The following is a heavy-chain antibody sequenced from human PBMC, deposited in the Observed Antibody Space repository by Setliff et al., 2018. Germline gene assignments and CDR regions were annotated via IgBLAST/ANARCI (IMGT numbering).Heavy chain of an antibody. Sequence: LRLSCAASGFTFSSYSMNWVRQAPGKGLEWVSYISSSSSTIYYADSMKGRFTISRDNAKNSLYLQMNSLRAEDTAVYYCARDRGSGSYFLRYFDYWGQGTLVTVSS. J-gene: IGHJ4*02. D-gene: IGHD1-26*01. V-gene: IGHV3-48*01. CDR3: ARDRGSGSYFLRYFDY. CDR1: GFTFSSYS. CDR2: ISSSSSTI.